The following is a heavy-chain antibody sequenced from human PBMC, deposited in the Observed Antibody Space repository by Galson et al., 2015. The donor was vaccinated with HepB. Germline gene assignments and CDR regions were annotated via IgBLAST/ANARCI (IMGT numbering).Heavy chain of an antibody. CDR1: GFTFSSYA. V-gene: IGHV3-23*01. J-gene: IGHJ4*02. D-gene: IGHD3-22*01. Sequence: SLRLSRAASGFTFSSYAMSWVRQAPGKGLEWVSAISGSGGSTYYADSVKGRFTISRDNSKNTLYLQMNSLRAEDTAVYYCAKGTMIVVVIPFDYWGQGTLVTVSS. CDR3: AKGTMIVVVIPFDY. CDR2: ISGSGGST.